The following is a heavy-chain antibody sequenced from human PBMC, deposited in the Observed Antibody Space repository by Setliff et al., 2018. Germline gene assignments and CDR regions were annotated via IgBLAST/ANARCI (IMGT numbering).Heavy chain of an antibody. CDR3: AKDSTGRDAFDI. Sequence: GGSLRLSCAASGFTFSSYSMNWVRQAPGKGLEWVSGIRSNGGATHYAQSVKGRFTISRDNSRNTLYLELDSLRAEDTAIYYCAKDSTGRDAFDIWGHGTMVTVSS. CDR1: GFTFSSYS. CDR2: IRSNGGAT. J-gene: IGHJ3*02. V-gene: IGHV3-23*01.